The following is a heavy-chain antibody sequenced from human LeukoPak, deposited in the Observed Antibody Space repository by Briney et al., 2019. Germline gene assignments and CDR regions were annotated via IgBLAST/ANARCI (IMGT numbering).Heavy chain of an antibody. D-gene: IGHD3-10*01. CDR2: ISYDGSNR. V-gene: IGHV3-30*14. Sequence: GGSLRLSCTASGFTFSSYAMHWVRQAPGKGLEWVAVISYDGSNRYYADSVKGRFTISRDNSENTLYLQMNSLRAEDTAVYYCYITMVRGVITDYWGQGTLVTVSS. CDR1: GFTFSSYA. J-gene: IGHJ4*02. CDR3: YITMVRGVITDY.